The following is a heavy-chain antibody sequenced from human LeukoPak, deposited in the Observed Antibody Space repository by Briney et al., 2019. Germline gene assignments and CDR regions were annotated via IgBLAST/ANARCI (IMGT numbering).Heavy chain of an antibody. CDR2: IYYSGRT. Sequence: GSLRLSCTVSGGSISSYYWSWIRQPPGMRLEWIGYIYYSGRTNYNPSLKSRVTIAVDTSKNQFSLKLSSVTAADTAVYYCARSLPLAESSYYFDYWGQGTLVTVSS. J-gene: IGHJ4*02. CDR1: GGSISSYY. D-gene: IGHD1-14*01. CDR3: ARSLPLAESSYYFDY. V-gene: IGHV4-59*08.